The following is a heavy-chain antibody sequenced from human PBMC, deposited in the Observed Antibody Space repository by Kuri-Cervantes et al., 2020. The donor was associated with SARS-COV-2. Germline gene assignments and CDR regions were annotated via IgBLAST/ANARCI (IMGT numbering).Heavy chain of an antibody. V-gene: IGHV3-23*01. CDR1: GFTLSSYA. J-gene: IGHJ1*01. D-gene: IGHD1-26*01. CDR2: ISGSGGST. Sequence: GESLKISCAASGFTLSSYAMSWVRQAPGKGLEWVSAISGSGGSTYYADSVKGRFTISRDNSKNTLYLQMNSLRAEDTAVYYCAKSSSGSYVHFQHWGQGTLVTVSS. CDR3: AKSSSGSYVHFQH.